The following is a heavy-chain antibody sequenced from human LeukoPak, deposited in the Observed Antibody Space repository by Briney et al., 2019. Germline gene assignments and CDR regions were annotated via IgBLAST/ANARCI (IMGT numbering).Heavy chain of an antibody. CDR2: FSYSGST. V-gene: IGHV4-39*01. CDR1: GGSISSSNW. D-gene: IGHD6-13*01. CDR3: ARHVYSTSWTYYYYYMDV. Sequence: PSETLSLTCAVSGGSISSSNWWSWVRQPPGKGLEWIGSFSYSGSTYYNPSLKSRVTISVDMSKNEFSLKLSSVTAADTAVYYCARHVYSTSWTYYYYYMDVWGKGTTVTISS. J-gene: IGHJ6*03.